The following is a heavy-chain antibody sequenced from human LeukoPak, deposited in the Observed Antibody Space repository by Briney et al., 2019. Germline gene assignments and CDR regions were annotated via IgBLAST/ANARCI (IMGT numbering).Heavy chain of an antibody. J-gene: IGHJ4*02. CDR3: AREIYYDSSAYDY. D-gene: IGHD3-22*01. CDR1: GDSISSSHW. Sequence: PSETLSLTCAVSGDSISSSHWWSWVRQAPGKGLEWLGEIYHSGNTNYNPSLKSRVIMSVDTSKNQFSLKLSSLTAADTAIYYCAREIYYDSSAYDYWGQGTLVTVSS. CDR2: IYHSGNT. V-gene: IGHV4-4*02.